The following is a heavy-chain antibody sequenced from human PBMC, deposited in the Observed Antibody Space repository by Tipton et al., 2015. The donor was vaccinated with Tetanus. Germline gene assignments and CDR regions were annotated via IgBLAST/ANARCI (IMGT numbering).Heavy chain of an antibody. Sequence: LRLSCTVSGGSMRGDHWSWIRQPPGKGLEWLGHTYDSGGVNYNPSLKSRVTISVDAARNQFSLTLNSVTAADPAVYFCAGYRVGWGGRGYWGQGTLVTVSS. V-gene: IGHV4-59*01. CDR1: GGSMRGDH. CDR2: TYDSGGV. J-gene: IGHJ4*02. CDR3: AGYRVGWGGRGY. D-gene: IGHD5-24*01.